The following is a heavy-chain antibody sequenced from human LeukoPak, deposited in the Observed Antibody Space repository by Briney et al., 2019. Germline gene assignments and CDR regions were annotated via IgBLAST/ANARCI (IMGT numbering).Heavy chain of an antibody. D-gene: IGHD3-10*01. J-gene: IGHJ2*01. CDR2: INHSGST. CDR1: GGSFSGYY. CDR3: ARYYYGPRPFDL. V-gene: IGHV4-34*01. Sequence: PSETLSLTCAVYGGSFSGYYWSWIRQPPGKGLEWIGEINHSGSTNYNPSLKSRVTISVDTSKNQSSLKLSSVTAADTAVYYCARYYYGPRPFDLWGRGTLVTVSS.